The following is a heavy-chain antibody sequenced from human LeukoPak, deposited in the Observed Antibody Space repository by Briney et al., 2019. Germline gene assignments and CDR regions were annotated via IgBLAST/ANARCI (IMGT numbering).Heavy chain of an antibody. J-gene: IGHJ4*02. CDR1: GGTFISYA. CDR3: ARSAYYYDSSGSRIDY. CDR2: IIPILGIA. Sequence: SVKVSCKASGGTFISYAISWVRQAPGQGLEWMGRIIPILGIANYAQKFQGRVTITADKSTSTAYMELSSLRSEDTAVYYCARSAYYYDSSGSRIDYWGQGTLVTVSS. V-gene: IGHV1-69*04. D-gene: IGHD3-22*01.